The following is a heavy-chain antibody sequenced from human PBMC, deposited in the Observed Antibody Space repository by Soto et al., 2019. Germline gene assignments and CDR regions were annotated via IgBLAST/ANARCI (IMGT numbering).Heavy chain of an antibody. V-gene: IGHV4-61*01. D-gene: IGHD6-6*01. CDR2: IYYSGST. CDR3: ARDRGSSSSNAYYYGMDV. CDR1: CGSVISGSYY. J-gene: IGHJ6*02. Sequence: SETLSLTCTFSCGSVISGSYYWSWIRQPPGKGLEWIGYIYYSGSTNYNPSLKSRVTISVDTSKNQFSLKLSSVTAADTAVYYCARDRGSSSSNAYYYGMDVWGQGTTVTVSS.